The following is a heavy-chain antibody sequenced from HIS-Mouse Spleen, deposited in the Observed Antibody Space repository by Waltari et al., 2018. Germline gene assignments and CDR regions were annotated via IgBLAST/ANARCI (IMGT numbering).Heavy chain of an antibody. J-gene: IGHJ5*02. Sequence: EVQLVESGGGLVKPGGSLRLSCAASGFTFSSYSMNWVRQAPGKGLEWASSISSSSSYIYYADSVKGRFTISRDNAKNSLYLQMNSLRAEDTAVYYCARDPSGYDNHWGQGTLVTVSS. V-gene: IGHV3-21*01. CDR3: ARDPSGYDNH. CDR2: ISSSSSYI. D-gene: IGHD5-12*01. CDR1: GFTFSSYS.